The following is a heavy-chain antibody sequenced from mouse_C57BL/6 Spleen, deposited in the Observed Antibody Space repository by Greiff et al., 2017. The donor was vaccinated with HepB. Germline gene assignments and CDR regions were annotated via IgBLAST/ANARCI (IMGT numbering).Heavy chain of an antibody. CDR2: INPYNGGT. CDR3: DRSRGDGYYDY. Sequence: EVQLQQSGPVLVKPGASVKMSCKASGYTFTDYYMNWVKQSHGKSLEWIGVINPYNGGTSYNQKFKGKATLTVDKSSSTAYMELNSLTSEDSAVYYCDRSRGDGYYDYWGQGTTLTVSS. J-gene: IGHJ2*01. V-gene: IGHV1-19*01. CDR1: GYTFTDYY. D-gene: IGHD2-3*01.